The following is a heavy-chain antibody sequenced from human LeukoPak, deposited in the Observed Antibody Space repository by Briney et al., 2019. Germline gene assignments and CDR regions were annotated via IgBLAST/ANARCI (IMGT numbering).Heavy chain of an antibody. V-gene: IGHV3-30*01. CDR2: ISYDGNYK. CDR3: AKGVAAGTWGTSFDF. CDR1: GFTFSNYP. D-gene: IGHD6-13*01. J-gene: IGHJ4*02. Sequence: PGGSLRLSCAASGFTFSNYPIHWVRQAPGKGPEWVAVISYDGNYKYYAESVKGRFTVSRDNSKNTVYLQMDSPRAEDTAVYYCAKGVAAGTWGTSFDFWGQGTLVTVSS.